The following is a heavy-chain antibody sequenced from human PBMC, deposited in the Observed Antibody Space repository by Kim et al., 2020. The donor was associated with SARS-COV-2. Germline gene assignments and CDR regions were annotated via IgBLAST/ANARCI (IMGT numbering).Heavy chain of an antibody. CDR3: ARVNYYGSGSFITKRRNKTEKGSPWFDP. J-gene: IGHJ5*02. D-gene: IGHD3-10*01. CDR2: IIPIFGTA. Sequence: SVKVSCKASGGTFSSYAISWVRQAPGQGLEWMGGIIPIFGTANYAQKFQGRVTITADESTSTAYMELSSLRSEDTAVYYCARVNYYGSGSFITKRRNKTEKGSPWFDPWGQGTLVTVSS. CDR1: GGTFSSYA. V-gene: IGHV1-69*13.